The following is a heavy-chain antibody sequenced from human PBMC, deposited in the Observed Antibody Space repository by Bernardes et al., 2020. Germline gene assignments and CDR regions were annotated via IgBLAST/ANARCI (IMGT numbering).Heavy chain of an antibody. CDR2: IYYSGST. V-gene: IGHV4-39*01. J-gene: IGHJ6*02. Sequence: SETLSLTCTVSGGSISSSSYYWGWIRQPPGKGLEWTGSIYYSGSTYYNPSLKSRVTISVDTSKNQFSLKLSSVTAADTAVYYCARLVVAAEDYYYYYGMDVWGQRTTVTVSS. CDR3: ARLVVAAEDYYYYYGMDV. CDR1: GGSISSSSYY. D-gene: IGHD6-13*01.